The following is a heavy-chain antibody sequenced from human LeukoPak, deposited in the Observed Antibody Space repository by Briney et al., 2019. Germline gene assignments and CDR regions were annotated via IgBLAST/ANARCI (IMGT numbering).Heavy chain of an antibody. D-gene: IGHD2-2*02. CDR1: GFTFSSYS. CDR3: VVVPAAIPYYYYYYMDV. J-gene: IGHJ6*03. V-gene: IGHV3-21*04. Sequence: GGSLRLSCAASGFTFSSYSMNWVCQAPGKGLEWVSSISSSSSYIYYADSVKGRFTISRDNAKNSLYLQMNSLRAEDTAVYYCVVVPAAIPYYYYYYMDVWGKGTTVTVSS. CDR2: ISSSSSYI.